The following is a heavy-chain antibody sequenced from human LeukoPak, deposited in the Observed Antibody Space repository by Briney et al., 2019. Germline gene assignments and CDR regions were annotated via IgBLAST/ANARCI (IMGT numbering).Heavy chain of an antibody. J-gene: IGHJ4*02. D-gene: IGHD5-12*01. CDR2: VRYDGSNE. CDR3: AKDSNSGYVSVGPDF. Sequence: GGSLRLSCPTSGFAFSNYGMHWVRQAPGTGLEWVAFVRYDGSNEYYADSVKGRFTVSRDNSRNTLYLQMNSLTVEDTGVYSCAKDSNSGYVSVGPDFWGLGTLVTVSS. V-gene: IGHV3-30*02. CDR1: GFAFSNYG.